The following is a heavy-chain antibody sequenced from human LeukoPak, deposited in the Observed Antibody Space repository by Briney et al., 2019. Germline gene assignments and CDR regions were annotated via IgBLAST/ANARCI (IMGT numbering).Heavy chain of an antibody. CDR3: ARAPYYYDSSGYPPYYFDY. CDR2: ISGSGGST. D-gene: IGHD3-22*01. J-gene: IGHJ4*02. CDR1: GFTFSNYA. V-gene: IGHV3-23*01. Sequence: GGSLRLSCAASGFTFSNYAMSWVRQAPGKGLEWVSAISGSGGSTYYADSVKGRFTISRDNSKNTLYLQMNSLRAEDTAVYYCARAPYYYDSSGYPPYYFDYWGQGTLVTVSS.